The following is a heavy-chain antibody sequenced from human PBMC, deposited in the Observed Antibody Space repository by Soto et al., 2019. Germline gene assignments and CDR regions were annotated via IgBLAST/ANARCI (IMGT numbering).Heavy chain of an antibody. CDR1: GFSFVNYA. J-gene: IGHJ4*02. CDR2: LSGSGTST. Sequence: GGSLRLSWAASGFSFVNYAMNWVRQAPGKGLEWVSGLSGSGTSTYYADSVKGRFTISRDNSRDTLFLQMNSLTADDTDVYYCAKATTNGGWFNPFDSWGKGALVTVSS. D-gene: IGHD6-19*01. V-gene: IGHV3-23*01. CDR3: AKATTNGGWFNPFDS.